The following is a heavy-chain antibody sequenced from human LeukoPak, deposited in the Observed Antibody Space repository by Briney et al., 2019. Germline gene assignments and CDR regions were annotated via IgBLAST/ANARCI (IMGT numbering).Heavy chain of an antibody. D-gene: IGHD4-17*01. CDR3: AKGSAMVTTPFDY. Sequence: GGSLRLSCAASGFTFSSYGMHWVRHAPGKGLELVAFIRYDGSNKYYADSVKGRFTISRDNSKNTLYLQMNSLRAEDTAVYYCAKGSAMVTTPFDYWGQGTLVTVSS. J-gene: IGHJ4*02. V-gene: IGHV3-30*02. CDR2: IRYDGSNK. CDR1: GFTFSSYG.